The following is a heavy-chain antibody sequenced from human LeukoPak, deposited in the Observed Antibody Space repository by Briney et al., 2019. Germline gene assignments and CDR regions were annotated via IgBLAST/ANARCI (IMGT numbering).Heavy chain of an antibody. CDR1: GFTFSSYV. V-gene: IGHV3-21*01. CDR2: ISSSSSYI. CDR3: ARDLHSDIVVIPAASFFDY. J-gene: IGHJ4*02. Sequence: PGGSLRLSCAASGFTFSSYVMNWVRQAPGKGLEWVSSISSSSSYIYYADSVKGRFTISRDNAKNSLYLQMNSLRTEDTAVYYCARDLHSDIVVIPAASFFDYWGQGTLVTVSS. D-gene: IGHD2-2*01.